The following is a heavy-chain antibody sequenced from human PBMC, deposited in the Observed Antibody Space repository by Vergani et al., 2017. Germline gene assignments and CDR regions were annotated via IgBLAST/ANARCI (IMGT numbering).Heavy chain of an antibody. CDR3: ASGKYYSDSTSHFRGRYFDV. CDR2: IYNSGNG. J-gene: IGHJ2*01. CDR1: GDSIISRSYY. Sequence: QMQLQESGPGLVKASETLSLTCTVSGDSIISRSYYWGWIRQPPGKGLEWSGSIYNSGNGDSSSSLKSRVTISADTSKNQFSLRLTYVTAADTAVYYCASGKYYSDSTSHFRGRYFDVWGGDTLVTVPS. D-gene: IGHD3-16*01. V-gene: IGHV4-39*01.